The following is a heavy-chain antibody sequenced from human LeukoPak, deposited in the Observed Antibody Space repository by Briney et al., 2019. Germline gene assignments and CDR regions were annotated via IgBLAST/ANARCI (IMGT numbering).Heavy chain of an antibody. CDR3: AKSIPTIAVAVSTRQ. CDR1: GFTFSSYG. J-gene: IGHJ4*02. Sequence: GGSLRLSCAASGFTFSSYGIHGVRQPPARGLEGGAFIRYDGSDKHYADSVQGRLTISGDNSKNTLYLQMNSLRAEDTAVYYCAKSIPTIAVAVSTRQWGQGTLVTVSS. V-gene: IGHV3-30*02. D-gene: IGHD6-19*01. CDR2: IRYDGSDK.